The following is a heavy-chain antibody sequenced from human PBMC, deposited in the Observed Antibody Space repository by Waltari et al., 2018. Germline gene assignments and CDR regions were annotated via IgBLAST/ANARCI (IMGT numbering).Heavy chain of an antibody. J-gene: IGHJ6*02. D-gene: IGHD3-10*01. CDR1: GGSFSGYY. Sequence: QVQLQQWGAGLLKPSETLSLTCAVYGGSFSGYYWSWLRQPPGKGLGWSGEINHKGSTNFNPSLKSRVTISVDTSKNPFSLKLRSVNGADTAVYYCGRMGTMVRHGMDVWGQGTTVTVSS. V-gene: IGHV4-34*01. CDR3: GRMGTMVRHGMDV. CDR2: INHKGST.